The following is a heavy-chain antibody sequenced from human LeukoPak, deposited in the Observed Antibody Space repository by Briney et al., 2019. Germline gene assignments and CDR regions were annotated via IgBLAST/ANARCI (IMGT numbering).Heavy chain of an antibody. V-gene: IGHV1-18*01. CDR2: ISAYNGNT. J-gene: IGHJ4*02. D-gene: IGHD3-22*01. CDR3: ARDDDSSGYPPGAPYYSDY. Sequence: ASVKVSCKASGYTFTSYGIGWVRQAPGQGLEWMGWISAYNGNTNFAQKFQGRVTMTTDTSTSTGYMELRSLRSDDTAVYYCARDDDSSGYPPGAPYYSDYWGQGTLVTVSS. CDR1: GYTFTSYG.